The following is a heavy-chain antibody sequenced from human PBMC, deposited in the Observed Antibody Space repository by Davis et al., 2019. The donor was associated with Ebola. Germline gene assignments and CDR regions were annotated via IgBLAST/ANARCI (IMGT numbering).Heavy chain of an antibody. J-gene: IGHJ6*03. Sequence: PGGSLRLSCAASGSTFSSYAMSWVRQAPGKGLQWVSSISDSGGSTYYADSVKGLFTISRDSSTGTLYLQMISLRPEDTAVYYCARDGRYYDFSDSYWYMDVWGKGTTVTVSS. CDR2: ISDSGGST. CDR1: GSTFSSYA. D-gene: IGHD3-3*01. V-gene: IGHV3-23*01. CDR3: ARDGRYYDFSDSYWYMDV.